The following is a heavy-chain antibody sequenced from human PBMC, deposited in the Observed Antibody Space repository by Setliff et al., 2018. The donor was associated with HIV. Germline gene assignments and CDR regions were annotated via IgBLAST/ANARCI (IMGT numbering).Heavy chain of an antibody. J-gene: IGHJ3*02. CDR1: VESFSGFY. CDR3: ARRSSWYGDAFDI. Sequence: PSETLSLTCAVYVESFSGFYWSWIRQPPGKGLEWIGEINHSGSTNYNPSLKSRVTISVDTSKNQFSLKLSFRTAADTAVYYCARRSSWYGDAFDIWGQGTMVTVSS. V-gene: IGHV4-34*01. D-gene: IGHD6-13*01. CDR2: INHSGST.